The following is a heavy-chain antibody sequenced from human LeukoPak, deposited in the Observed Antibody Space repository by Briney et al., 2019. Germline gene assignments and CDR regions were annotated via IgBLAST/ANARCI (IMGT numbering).Heavy chain of an antibody. CDR1: GFTFSSYG. CDR2: ISSSSTYI. D-gene: IGHD4-17*01. J-gene: IGHJ4*02. V-gene: IGHV3-21*01. Sequence: PGGSLRLSCAASGFTFSSYGMNWVRQAPGKGLEWASSISSSSTYIYYADSVKGRFTISKDNARNSLYLQMNSLRAEDTAVYYCARGPFNGDYFSVYWGQGTLVTVSS. CDR3: ARGPFNGDYFSVY.